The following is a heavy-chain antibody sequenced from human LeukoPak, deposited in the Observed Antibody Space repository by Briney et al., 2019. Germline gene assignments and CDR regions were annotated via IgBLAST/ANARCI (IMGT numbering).Heavy chain of an antibody. J-gene: IGHJ4*02. D-gene: IGHD3-3*01. Sequence: ASVKVSCKASGYTFTGYYMHWVRQAPGQGLEWMGWINPNSGGTNYAQKFQGRVTMTRDTSISTAYMELSRLRSDDTAVYYCATFDFWSGYYRDAYFDYWGQGTLVTVSS. CDR3: ATFDFWSGYYRDAYFDY. CDR1: GYTFTGYY. CDR2: INPNSGGT. V-gene: IGHV1-2*02.